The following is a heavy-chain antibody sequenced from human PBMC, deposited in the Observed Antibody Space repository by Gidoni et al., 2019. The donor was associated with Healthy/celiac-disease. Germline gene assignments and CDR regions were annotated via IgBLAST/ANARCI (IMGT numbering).Heavy chain of an antibody. V-gene: IGHV3-23*01. CDR3: AKVLSVGWGFDL. D-gene: IGHD3-16*02. CDR2: IGGSGGST. Sequence: EVQLLESGGGLGKPGGSLRLPWSASGFTFSSYAIRWVRQAPGKGLGWVSAIGGSGGSTYYADSVKGRFTISRDNSKNTLYLQMNSLRAEDTAVYYCAKVLSVGWGFDLWGRGTLVTVSS. J-gene: IGHJ2*01. CDR1: GFTFSSYA.